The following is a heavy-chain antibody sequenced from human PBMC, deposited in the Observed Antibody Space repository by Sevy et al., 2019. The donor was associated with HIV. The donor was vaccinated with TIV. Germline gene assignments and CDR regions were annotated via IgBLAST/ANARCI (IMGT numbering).Heavy chain of an antibody. CDR1: GFTFSSYW. CDR3: ASMSAMVLGYCSSTSCRKPIDY. Sequence: GGSLRLSCAASGFTFSSYWMHWVRQAPGKGLVRVSRINSDGSSTSYADSVKGRFTISRDNAKNTLYLQMNSLRAEDTAVYYCASMSAMVLGYCSSTSCRKPIDYWGQGTLVTVSS. CDR2: INSDGSST. V-gene: IGHV3-74*01. D-gene: IGHD2-2*01. J-gene: IGHJ4*02.